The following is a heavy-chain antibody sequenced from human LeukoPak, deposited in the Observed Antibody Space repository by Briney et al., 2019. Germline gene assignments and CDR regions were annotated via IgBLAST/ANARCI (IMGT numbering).Heavy chain of an antibody. CDR1: GFTFSSYG. D-gene: IGHD1-26*01. Sequence: GGSLRLSCAASGFTFSSYGMHWVRQAPGKGLEWVAVISYDGSNKYYADSVKGRFTISRDNSKNTLYLQMNSLRAEDTAVYYCAKDLAYSGSYSFDYWGQGTLVTVSS. CDR3: AKDLAYSGSYSFDY. J-gene: IGHJ4*02. CDR2: ISYDGSNK. V-gene: IGHV3-30*18.